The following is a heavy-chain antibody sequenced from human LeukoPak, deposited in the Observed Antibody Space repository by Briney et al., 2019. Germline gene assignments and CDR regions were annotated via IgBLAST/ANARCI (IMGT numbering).Heavy chain of an antibody. J-gene: IGHJ4*02. CDR3: ARDLSAVVGII. Sequence: ASVKDSCKTTGCTVTGFYMHGGRQAPGRGRQWMGWINTNNGDTNYAQKFQGRVTMTRDTSISTAYMQLSRLRSDDTAVYYCARDLSAVVGIIWGQGTLVSVSS. V-gene: IGHV1-2*02. CDR2: INTNNGDT. CDR1: GCTVTGFY. D-gene: IGHD2-2*01.